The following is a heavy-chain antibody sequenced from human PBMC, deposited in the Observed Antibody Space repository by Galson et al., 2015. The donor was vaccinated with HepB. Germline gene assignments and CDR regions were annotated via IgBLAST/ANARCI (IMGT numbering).Heavy chain of an antibody. CDR1: GFTFSSYS. D-gene: IGHD5-18*01. CDR2: ISSSSSYI. V-gene: IGHV3-21*01. CDR3: ARDSLDTAMARYYYYMDV. J-gene: IGHJ6*03. Sequence: SLRLSCAASGFTFSSYSMNWVRQAPGKGLEWVSSISSSSSYIYYADSVKGRFTISRDNAKNSLHLQMNSLRAEDTAVYYCARDSLDTAMARYYYYMDVWGKGTTVTVSS.